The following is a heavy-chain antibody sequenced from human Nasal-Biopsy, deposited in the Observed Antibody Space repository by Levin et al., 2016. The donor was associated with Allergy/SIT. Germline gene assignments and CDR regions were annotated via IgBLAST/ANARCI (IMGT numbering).Heavy chain of an antibody. D-gene: IGHD5-24*01. CDR2: IYHNGIT. Sequence: SETLSLTCAVSGDSISSTYWWNWVRQPPGKGLEWIGEIYHNGITSYNPSLKSRVTMSVDKSKNQFSLRLSSVTAADTAVYYCARDIITFNLQPYHGMDVWGQGTTVTVSS. J-gene: IGHJ6*02. CDR3: ARDIITFNLQPYHGMDV. CDR1: GDSISSTYW. V-gene: IGHV4-4*02.